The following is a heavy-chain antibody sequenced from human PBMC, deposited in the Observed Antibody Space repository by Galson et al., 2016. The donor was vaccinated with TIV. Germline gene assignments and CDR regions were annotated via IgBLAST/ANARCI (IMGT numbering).Heavy chain of an antibody. V-gene: IGHV3-30*14. CDR3: ARDDYYESGVDY. CDR2: ISYDGNEK. CDR1: GFTFTNHP. Sequence: LRLSCAASGFTFTNHPMHWVHQAPGKGLEWVATISYDGNEKYYADSVKGRFTISRDNSKETLFVQLNSLRFEDTAVYYCARDDYYESGVDYWGQGTLVIVSS. D-gene: IGHD3-10*01. J-gene: IGHJ4*02.